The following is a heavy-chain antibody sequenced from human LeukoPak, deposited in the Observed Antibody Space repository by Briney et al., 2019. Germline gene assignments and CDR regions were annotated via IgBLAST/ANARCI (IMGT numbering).Heavy chain of an antibody. V-gene: IGHV3-49*04. CDR2: IRNKPYGGTT. Sequence: GGTLRLSCAASGFTFSSYGMSWVRQAPGKGLEWVGFIRNKPYGGTTEYAASVKGRFTISRDDSKSIAYLQMNSLKTDDTAVYYCTRAAYGGAPGNYWGQGTLVTVSS. D-gene: IGHD3-16*01. CDR1: GFTFSSYG. CDR3: TRAAYGGAPGNY. J-gene: IGHJ4*02.